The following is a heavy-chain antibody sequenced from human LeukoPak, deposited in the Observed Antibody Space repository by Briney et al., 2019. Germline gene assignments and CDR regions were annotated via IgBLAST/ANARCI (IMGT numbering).Heavy chain of an antibody. Sequence: SETLSLTCTVSGGSISSYYWSWIRQPPGKGLEWIGNIYYSESTYYNPSLKSRVTISLDTSKNQFSLKLSSVTAADTAVYYCARAILSGYPDSWGQGTLVIVFS. CDR3: ARAILSGYPDS. D-gene: IGHD3-3*01. CDR1: GGSISSYY. CDR2: IYYSEST. J-gene: IGHJ4*02. V-gene: IGHV4-59*01.